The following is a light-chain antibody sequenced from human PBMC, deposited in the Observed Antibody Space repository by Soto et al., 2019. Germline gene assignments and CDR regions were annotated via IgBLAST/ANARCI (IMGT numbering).Light chain of an antibody. V-gene: IGLV2-8*01. CDR3: SSYAGSDVFV. J-gene: IGLJ1*01. Sequence: QSALTQPPSASGSPGQSVAISCTVTSSDVGAYNYVAWYQQHPGKVPKLMIYEVSKRPSGVPDRFSGSKSGNTASLTVSGLQADDEADYYCSSYAGSDVFVFGTGTKVTV. CDR2: EVS. CDR1: SSDVGAYNY.